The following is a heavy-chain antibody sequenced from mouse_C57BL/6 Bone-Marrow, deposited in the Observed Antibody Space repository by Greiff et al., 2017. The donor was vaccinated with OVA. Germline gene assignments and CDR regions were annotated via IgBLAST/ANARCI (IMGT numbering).Heavy chain of an antibody. D-gene: IGHD1-1*01. CDR1: GYTFTDYN. Sequence: EVQLQQSGPELVKPGASVKMSCKASGYTFTDYNMHWVKQSHGKSLEWIGYINPNNGGTSYNQKFKGKATLTVNKSSSTAYMELRSLTSEDSAVYYCARSLITTVVEGFAYWGQGTLVTVSA. J-gene: IGHJ3*01. V-gene: IGHV1-22*01. CDR3: ARSLITTVVEGFAY. CDR2: INPNNGGT.